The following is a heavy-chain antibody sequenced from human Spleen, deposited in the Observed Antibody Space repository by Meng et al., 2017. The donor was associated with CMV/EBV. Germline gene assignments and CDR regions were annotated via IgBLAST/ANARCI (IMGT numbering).Heavy chain of an antibody. CDR3: AKVVIYDFWSGSLYYYYYGMDV. V-gene: IGHV3-23*01. CDR2: ISGSGGST. Sequence: GESLKISCAASGFTFSSYAMSWVRQAPGKGLEWVSAISGSGGSTYYADSVKGRFTISRDNSKNTLYLQMNSLRAEDTAVYYCAKVVIYDFWSGSLYYYYYGMDVWGQGTTVTVSS. J-gene: IGHJ6*02. CDR1: GFTFSSYA. D-gene: IGHD3-3*01.